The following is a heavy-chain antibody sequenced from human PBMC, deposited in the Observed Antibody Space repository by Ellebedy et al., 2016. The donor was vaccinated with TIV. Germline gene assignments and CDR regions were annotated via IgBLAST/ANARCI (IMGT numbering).Heavy chain of an antibody. V-gene: IGHV4-4*02. J-gene: IGHJ4*02. Sequence: SETLSLTXAVSGGSISSSNWWSWVRQPPGKGLEWIGEIYHSGSTNYNPSLKSRVTISVDKSKNQFSLKLSSVTAADTAVYYCARDRDVLKGWLDYWGQGTLVTVSS. CDR1: GGSISSSNW. CDR3: ARDRDVLKGWLDY. CDR2: IYHSGST. D-gene: IGHD6-19*01.